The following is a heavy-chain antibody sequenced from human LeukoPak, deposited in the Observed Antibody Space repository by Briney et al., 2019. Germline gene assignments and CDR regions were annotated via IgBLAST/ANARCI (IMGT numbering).Heavy chain of an antibody. V-gene: IGHV4-38-2*02. CDR3: ARHLGSRNGGP. D-gene: IGHD3-16*01. Sequence: SETLSLTCTVSGYSISSGYYWSWIRQPPGKGLEWIGEINHSGSTNYNPSLKSRVTISVDTSKNQFSLKLSSVTAADTAVYYCARHLGSRNGGPWGQGTLVTVSS. CDR1: GYSISSGYY. CDR2: INHSGST. J-gene: IGHJ5*02.